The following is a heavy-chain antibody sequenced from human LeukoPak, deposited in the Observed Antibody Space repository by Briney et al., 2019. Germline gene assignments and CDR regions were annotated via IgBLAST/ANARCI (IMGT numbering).Heavy chain of an antibody. D-gene: IGHD1-26*01. Sequence: ADTVSLMCSVCGGSISSYYGSWLRQPPGKGRERSGYIYYSGSTNYNPSLKSRGTISVDKSKNQCSLKLSSVTAADTAVYYCAIENTEWGDAFDIWGQRTMVSVSS. V-gene: IGHV4-59*01. CDR3: AIENTEWGDAFDI. CDR2: IYYSGST. CDR1: GGSISSYY. J-gene: IGHJ3*02.